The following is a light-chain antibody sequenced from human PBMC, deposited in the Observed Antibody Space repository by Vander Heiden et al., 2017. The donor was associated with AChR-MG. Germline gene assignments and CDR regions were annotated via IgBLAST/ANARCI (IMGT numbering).Light chain of an antibody. Sequence: DIQVTQSPSSLSASVGDRLTITCRASQSISIYVHWYQQKPGKAPKLLIAAASTLQSGVPSRFSGSGSGTDFSLTISSLQPEDFATCYCQQTYSTPYTFGQGTKLEIK. CDR3: QQTYSTPYT. CDR1: QSISIY. V-gene: IGKV1-39*01. J-gene: IGKJ2*01. CDR2: AAS.